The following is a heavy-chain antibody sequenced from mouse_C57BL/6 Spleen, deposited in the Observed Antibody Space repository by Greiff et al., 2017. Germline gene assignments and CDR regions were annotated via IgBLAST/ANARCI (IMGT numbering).Heavy chain of an antibody. J-gene: IGHJ2*01. CDR2: INPSTGGT. Sequence: EVQLQQPGPELVKPGASVKISCKASGYSFTGYYMNWVKQSPEKSLEWIGEINPSTGGTTYNQKFKAKATLTVDKSSSTAYMQLRSLTSEDSAVYYCARYYSKYFDYWGQGTTLTVSS. V-gene: IGHV1-42*01. CDR3: ARYYSKYFDY. CDR1: GYSFTGYY. D-gene: IGHD2-5*01.